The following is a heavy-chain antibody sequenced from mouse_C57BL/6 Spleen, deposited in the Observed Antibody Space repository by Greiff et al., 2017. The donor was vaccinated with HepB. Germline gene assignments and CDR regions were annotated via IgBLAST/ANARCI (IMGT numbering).Heavy chain of an antibody. CDR3: ARGANGDYFDY. J-gene: IGHJ2*01. CDR2: ISYSGST. Sequence: EVMLVESGPGMVKPSQSLSLTCTVTGYSITSGYDWHWIRHFPGNKLEWMGYISYSGSTNYNPSLKSRISITHDTSKNHFFLKLNSVTTEDTATYYCARGANGDYFDYWGQGTTLTVSS. D-gene: IGHD3-1*01. CDR1: GYSITSGYD. V-gene: IGHV3-1*01.